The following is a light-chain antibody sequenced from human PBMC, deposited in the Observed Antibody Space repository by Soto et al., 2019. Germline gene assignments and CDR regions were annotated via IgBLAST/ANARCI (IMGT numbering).Light chain of an antibody. CDR2: TNT. CDR3: QSYDSSLSRYV. V-gene: IGLV1-40*01. J-gene: IGLJ1*01. Sequence: QSVLTQPPSVSGAPGQRVTISCTGDSSNFGAGYDVHWYQQLPGTAPKLLIYTNTNRPSGVPDRFSGSKSGTSASLAITGLQAEAEADYYCQSYDSSLSRYVFGAGTKVTVL. CDR1: SSNFGAGYD.